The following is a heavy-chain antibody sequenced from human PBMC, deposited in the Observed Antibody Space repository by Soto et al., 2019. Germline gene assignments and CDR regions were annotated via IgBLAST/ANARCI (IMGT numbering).Heavy chain of an antibody. J-gene: IGHJ6*02. Sequence: EVQVVESGGGLVQPGGSLRLSCAASGFTFSSYWMHWVRQVPGKGLVWVSRLNSDGSTTNYADSVKGRFTIFRDNARNTLSLQMNSLRADDTAVYCCARGIKNYYGMDVWGQGTTVTVSS. D-gene: IGHD2-21*01. CDR3: ARGIKNYYGMDV. V-gene: IGHV3-74*01. CDR1: GFTFSSYW. CDR2: LNSDGSTT.